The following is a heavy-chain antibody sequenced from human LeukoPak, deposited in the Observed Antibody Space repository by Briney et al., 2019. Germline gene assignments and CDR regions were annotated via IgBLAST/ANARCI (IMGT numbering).Heavy chain of an antibody. Sequence: GGSLRLSCAASGFTFSSYWFSWVRQAPGKGLDWVANIKHDGSDKYYVDSVKGRFTISRDDAKSSLHLQMNSLRAEDTAVYYCARGHTTVSGVYWGQGTLVTVSS. J-gene: IGHJ4*02. CDR2: IKHDGSDK. V-gene: IGHV3-7*01. CDR1: GFTFSSYW. CDR3: ARGHTTVSGVY. D-gene: IGHD1-1*01.